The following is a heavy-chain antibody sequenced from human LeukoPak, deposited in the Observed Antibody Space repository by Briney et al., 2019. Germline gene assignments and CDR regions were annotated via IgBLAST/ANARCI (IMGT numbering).Heavy chain of an antibody. Sequence: ASVKVSCKASGYTFTGYYMHWVRQAPGQGLEWMGWINPNSGGTNYAQKLQGRVTMTTDTSTRTASMELRRLRSDDTAVYYCARGGDSGWYQDSFDSWGQGTLVTVSS. CDR1: GYTFTGYY. J-gene: IGHJ5*01. D-gene: IGHD6-19*01. CDR2: INPNSGGT. V-gene: IGHV1-2*02. CDR3: ARGGDSGWYQDSFDS.